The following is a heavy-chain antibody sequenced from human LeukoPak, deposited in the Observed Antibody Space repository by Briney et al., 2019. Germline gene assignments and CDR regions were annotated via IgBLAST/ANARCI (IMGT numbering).Heavy chain of an antibody. Sequence: ASVKVSCKASGYTFTSYDLNWVRQPTAKGLEWMGCMNPTSGNTGYAQKFQGRVTMSRNTSISTAYMELSSQRSEDTAVYCCARGNGEWAFDIWGQGTMVTVSS. CDR3: ARGNGEWAFDI. CDR2: MNPTSGNT. V-gene: IGHV1-8*01. D-gene: IGHD2-8*01. CDR1: GYTFTSYD. J-gene: IGHJ3*02.